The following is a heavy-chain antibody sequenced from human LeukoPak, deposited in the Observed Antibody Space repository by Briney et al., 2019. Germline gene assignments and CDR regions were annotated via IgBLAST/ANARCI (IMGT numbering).Heavy chain of an antibody. Sequence: ASVKVSCKASGYTFTSYGISWVRQAPAQGLEWMGWISAYNGNTNYAQKLQGRVTMTTDTSTSTAYMELRSLRSDDTAVYYCAKDEVAVAGTESDYWGQGTLVTVSS. CDR3: AKDEVAVAGTESDY. CDR2: ISAYNGNT. V-gene: IGHV1-18*04. CDR1: GYTFTSYG. J-gene: IGHJ4*02. D-gene: IGHD6-19*01.